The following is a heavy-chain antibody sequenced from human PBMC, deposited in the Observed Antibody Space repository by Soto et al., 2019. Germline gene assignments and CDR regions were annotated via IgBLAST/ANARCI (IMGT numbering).Heavy chain of an antibody. CDR3: ARYPGPLVATEVFGFDY. D-gene: IGHD5-12*01. V-gene: IGHV4-59*01. CDR2: IYYSGST. J-gene: IGHJ4*02. CDR1: GGSISSYY. Sequence: SETLSLTCTVSGGSISSYYWSWIRQPPGKGLEWIGYIYYSGSTNYNPSLKSRVTISVDTSKNQFSLKLSSVTAADTAVYYCARYPGPLVATEVFGFDYWGQGTLVTVSS.